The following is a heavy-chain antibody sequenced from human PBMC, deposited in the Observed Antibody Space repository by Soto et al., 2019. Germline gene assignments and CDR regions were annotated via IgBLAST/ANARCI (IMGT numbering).Heavy chain of an antibody. CDR3: ARVTPGNNLYYFSGLDV. V-gene: IGHV3-23*04. CDR2: ISGSGNSP. D-gene: IGHD1-1*01. CDR1: GFIFGDHV. J-gene: IGHJ6*02. Sequence: EVQLVESGGRLVQRGGSLRLSCSGSGFIFGDHVMDWVRQAPGRGLEWVAGISGSGNSPFFRDSVKGRFTISRDNSKHTLYLQINALRPEDTGVYYCARVTPGNNLYYFSGLDVWGQGTSVTVSS.